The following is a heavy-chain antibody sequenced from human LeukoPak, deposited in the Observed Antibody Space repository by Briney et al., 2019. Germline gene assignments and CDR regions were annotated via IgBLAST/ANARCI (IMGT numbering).Heavy chain of an antibody. CDR1: GFTVSSNY. Sequence: GGSLRLSCAASGFTVSSNYMSWVRQAPGKGQEWVSVIYSGGSTYYADSLKGRFTISRDNSKNTLYLQMNSLRAEDTAVYYCARGGRPYCINGVCYSSGPWGFDYWGQGTLVTVSS. CDR2: IYSGGST. D-gene: IGHD2-8*01. CDR3: ARGGRPYCINGVCYSSGPWGFDY. J-gene: IGHJ4*02. V-gene: IGHV3-53*01.